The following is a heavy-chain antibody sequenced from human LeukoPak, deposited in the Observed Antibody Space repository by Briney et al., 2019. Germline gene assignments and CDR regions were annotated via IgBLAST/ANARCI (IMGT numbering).Heavy chain of an antibody. CDR1: GGSFSSGRYY. CDR2: IYYSGST. Sequence: SETLSLTCAVSGGSFSSGRYYWGWIRQPPGKGLEWIGSIYYSGSTYYNPSLKSRVTISVDTSKNQFSLKLSSVTAADTAVYYCARESGLRFLEWLSNSDYYYYYMDVWGKGTTVTVSS. CDR3: ARESGLRFLEWLSNSDYYYYYMDV. J-gene: IGHJ6*03. V-gene: IGHV4-39*07. D-gene: IGHD3-3*01.